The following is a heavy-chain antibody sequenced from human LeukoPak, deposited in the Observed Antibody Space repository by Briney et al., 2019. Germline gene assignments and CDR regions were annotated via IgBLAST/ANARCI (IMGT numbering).Heavy chain of an antibody. J-gene: IGHJ3*02. Sequence: GGSLRLSCAASGFTFSSYWMSWVRQAPGKGLEWVANIKQDGSEKYYVDSVKGRFTISRDNAKNSLYLQMSSLRAEDTAVYYCARDWGRATYCSSSNCPDAFDIWGQGTMVTVSS. CDR2: IKQDGSEK. CDR3: ARDWGRATYCSSSNCPDAFDI. CDR1: GFTFSSYW. D-gene: IGHD2-2*01. V-gene: IGHV3-7*01.